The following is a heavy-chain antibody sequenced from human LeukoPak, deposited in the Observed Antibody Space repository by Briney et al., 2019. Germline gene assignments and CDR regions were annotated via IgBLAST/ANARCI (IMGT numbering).Heavy chain of an antibody. J-gene: IGHJ5*02. Sequence: SETLSLTCTVSGGSISNKYWSWIRQPPGKGLEWIGYIYYSGSTNYNPSLKSRVTILVDTSKNQFSLKLSSVTAADTAVYYCARDRRGYSYGYGWFDPWGQGTLVTVSS. CDR1: GGSISNKY. CDR3: ARDRRGYSYGYGWFDP. V-gene: IGHV4-59*12. D-gene: IGHD5-18*01. CDR2: IYYSGST.